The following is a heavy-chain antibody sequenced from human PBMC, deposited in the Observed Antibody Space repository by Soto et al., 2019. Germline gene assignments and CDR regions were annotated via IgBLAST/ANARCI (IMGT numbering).Heavy chain of an antibody. CDR1: GFTFSDYY. CDR3: ARDRLANV. D-gene: IGHD3-9*01. CDR2: ISSSASII. J-gene: IGHJ6*02. Sequence: GGSLRLSCAASGFTFSDYYMSWIRQAPGKGLEWISSISSSASIIYYGDSVKGRFTISRDNARNSLFLQVNSLRAEDTAVYYCARDRLANVWGQGTTVTVSS. V-gene: IGHV3-11*01.